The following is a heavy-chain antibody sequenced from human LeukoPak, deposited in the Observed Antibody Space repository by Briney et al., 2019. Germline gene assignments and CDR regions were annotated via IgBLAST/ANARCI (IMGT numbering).Heavy chain of an antibody. Sequence: GASVKVSCKASGYTFTGHYMHWVRQAPGQGLEGMGWINPNRGGTNYAQKFQGWVTMTRDTSISTAYMELSRLRSDDTAVYYCARTSEIVGATGRDYYYYYGMDVWGQGTTVTVSS. CDR3: ARTSEIVGATGRDYYYYYGMDV. CDR2: INPNRGGT. CDR1: GYTFTGHY. J-gene: IGHJ6*02. D-gene: IGHD1-26*01. V-gene: IGHV1-2*04.